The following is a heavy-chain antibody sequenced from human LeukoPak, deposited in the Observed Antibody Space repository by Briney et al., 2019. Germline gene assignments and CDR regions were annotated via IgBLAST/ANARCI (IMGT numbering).Heavy chain of an antibody. J-gene: IGHJ4*02. CDR1: GYTFTGYY. CDR2: INPNSGGT. CDR3: ARHGNWNYGSY. V-gene: IGHV1-2*02. D-gene: IGHD1-7*01. Sequence: GASVKVSCKASGYTFTGYYMHWVRQAPGQGLEWMGWINPNSGGTNHAQKLQGRVTMTTDTSMSTAYMELRSLRSDDTAVYYCARHGNWNYGSYWGQGTLVTVSS.